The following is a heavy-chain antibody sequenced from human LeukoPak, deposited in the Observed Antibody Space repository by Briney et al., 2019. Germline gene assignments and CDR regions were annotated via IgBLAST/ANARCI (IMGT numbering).Heavy chain of an antibody. CDR3: VKGGNGPFDY. V-gene: IGHV3-53*01. Sequence: GGSLRLSCAASGFTVSSNYMSWVRQAPGKGLEWVSVIYCGGSTSYADSVKGRFTISRDNSKNTLYLQVNSLRAEDTAVYYCVKGGNGPFDYWGQGTLVTVSS. D-gene: IGHD3-16*01. J-gene: IGHJ4*02. CDR1: GFTVSSNY. CDR2: IYCGGST.